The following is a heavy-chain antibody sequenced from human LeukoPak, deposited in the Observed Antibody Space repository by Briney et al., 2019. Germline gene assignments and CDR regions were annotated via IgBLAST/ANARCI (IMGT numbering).Heavy chain of an antibody. V-gene: IGHV4-59*01. J-gene: IGHJ4*02. CDR1: GDSMRNYY. Sequence: SETLSLTCTVSGDSMRNYYWNWIRQSPDKGLEWVGLINYGGNTYYNPSLLSRITMSVDTSKKQFSLNLRSVITADTAVYYCAGDSVGYDSWGQGTLVTVSS. CDR2: INYGGNT. D-gene: IGHD1-26*01. CDR3: AGDSVGYDS.